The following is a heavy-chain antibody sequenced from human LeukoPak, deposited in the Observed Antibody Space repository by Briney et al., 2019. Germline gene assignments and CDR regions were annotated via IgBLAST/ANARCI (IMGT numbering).Heavy chain of an antibody. CDR2: ISGSGGST. Sequence: GGSLRLSCAASGFTFSSYAMSWVRQAPGKGLEWVSAISGSGGSTYYADSVKGRFTISRDNAKNSLYLQMNSLRAEDTAVYYCARGPGTRGLGYWGQGTLVTVSS. CDR1: GFTFSSYA. D-gene: IGHD1-7*01. J-gene: IGHJ4*02. CDR3: ARGPGTRGLGY. V-gene: IGHV3-23*01.